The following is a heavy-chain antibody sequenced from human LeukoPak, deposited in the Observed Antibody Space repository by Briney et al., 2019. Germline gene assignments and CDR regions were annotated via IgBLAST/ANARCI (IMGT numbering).Heavy chain of an antibody. CDR1: GGSISSYY. V-gene: IGHV4-59*08. CDR3: ASVDTAMVTWRYFDY. Sequence: SETLSLTCTVSGGSISSYYWSWIRQPPGKGLGWIGYIYYSGSTNYNPSLKSRVTISVDTSKNQFSLKLSPVTAADTAVYYCASVDTAMVTWRYFDYWGQGTLVTVSS. D-gene: IGHD5-18*01. J-gene: IGHJ4*02. CDR2: IYYSGST.